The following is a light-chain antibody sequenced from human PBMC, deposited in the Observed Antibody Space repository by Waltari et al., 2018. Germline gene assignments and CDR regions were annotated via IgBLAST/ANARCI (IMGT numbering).Light chain of an antibody. CDR2: VNSDGSH. CDR1: SGHSSNV. Sequence: QLVVTQSPSASASLGASVKLTCTLSSGHSSNVIAWLQQQPQKGPRYLMKVNSDGSHSRGDEIPDRFSVSSSGAERYLTVSSLQSEDEADYYCQTGGHGTWVFGGGTKLTVL. CDR3: QTGGHGTWV. V-gene: IGLV4-69*01. J-gene: IGLJ3*02.